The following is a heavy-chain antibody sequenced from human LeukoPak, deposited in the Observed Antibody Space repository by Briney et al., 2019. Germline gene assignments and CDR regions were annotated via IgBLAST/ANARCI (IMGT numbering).Heavy chain of an antibody. J-gene: IGHJ5*02. V-gene: IGHV4-39*07. CDR3: ARLSPYCSSTSCNDRLDL. CDR2: IYYSGST. D-gene: IGHD2-2*01. Sequence: SETLSLTCTVSGGSVSSSTYYWGWLRQPPGKGLEWIGSIYYSGSTYYNPSLKSQVTISVDTSKNQFSLKLSSVTAADTAVYYCARLSPYCSSTSCNDRLDLWGQGTLVTVSS. CDR1: GGSVSSSTYY.